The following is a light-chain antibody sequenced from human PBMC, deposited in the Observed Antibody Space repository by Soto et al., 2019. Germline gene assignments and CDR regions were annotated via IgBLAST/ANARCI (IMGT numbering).Light chain of an antibody. CDR1: SSNIGAGYD. CDR2: GNS. J-gene: IGLJ3*02. CDR3: QSYDSSLGDLWV. V-gene: IGLV1-40*01. Sequence: QSVLTQPPPVSGAPGQRVTISCTGSSSNIGAGYDVHWYQQLPGTAPKLLIYGNSNRPSGVPDRFSGSKSGTSASLAITGLQAEDEADYYCQSYDSSLGDLWVFGGGTKLTVL.